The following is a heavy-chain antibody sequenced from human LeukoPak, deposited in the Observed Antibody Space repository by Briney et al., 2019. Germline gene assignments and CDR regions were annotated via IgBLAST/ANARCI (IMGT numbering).Heavy chain of an antibody. CDR1: GFILTDYG. J-gene: IGHJ5*02. Sequence: PGGSLRLSCAASGFILTDYGMHWVRRAPGKGLDWVAFMSYDGGNKYYADSVKGRFTISRDNSKNTLYLQMNTLRAEDTAVYYCAKVGRNYGDYNGWFDPWGQGTLVTVSS. CDR3: AKVGRNYGDYNGWFDP. CDR2: MSYDGGNK. D-gene: IGHD4-17*01. V-gene: IGHV3-30*18.